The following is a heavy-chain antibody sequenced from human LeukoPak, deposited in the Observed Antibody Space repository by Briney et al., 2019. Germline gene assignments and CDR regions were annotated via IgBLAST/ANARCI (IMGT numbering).Heavy chain of an antibody. CDR1: GGSISGYY. Sequence: PSETLSLTCAVSGGSISGYYWNWIRQPAGKGLEWMGRISGSGSTDYDPSLKSRVTMSVDTSKNQFSLKLNSVTAADTAVYYCAREGRSSTPGYWGQGTLVTVSS. D-gene: IGHD2-15*01. CDR3: AREGRSSTPGY. CDR2: ISGSGST. J-gene: IGHJ4*02. V-gene: IGHV4-4*07.